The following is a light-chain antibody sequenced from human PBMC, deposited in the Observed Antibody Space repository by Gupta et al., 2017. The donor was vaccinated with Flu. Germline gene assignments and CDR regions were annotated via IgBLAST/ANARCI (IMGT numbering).Light chain of an antibody. V-gene: IGKV1-16*01. J-gene: IGKJ3*01. CDR1: QNIDNY. CDR3: QQYKSYPVT. Sequence: GDRIPITCRASQNIDNYLLWFQEVPGKAPKPLIYVTFILQSGVPSRFRGSGYGTDFSLTITGLQPEDFAIYYCQQYKSYPVTFGPGTKVDVE. CDR2: VTF.